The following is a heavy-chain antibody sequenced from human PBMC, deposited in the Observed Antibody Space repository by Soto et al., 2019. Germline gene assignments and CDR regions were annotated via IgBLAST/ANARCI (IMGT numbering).Heavy chain of an antibody. CDR1: GYTFTDYD. CDR2: MSPDSGNA. J-gene: IGHJ4*02. CDR3: EVTAGY. Sequence: QIQVVQSRAEVKKPGASVRVSCETSGYTFTDYDINWLRQAPGQGLEWMGWMSPDSGNAGYAQQFQGRVTMTSDTSIRTAYMELRRLRSEDTAVYYCEVTAGYWGQGTMVTVSS. V-gene: IGHV1-8*01. D-gene: IGHD2-21*02.